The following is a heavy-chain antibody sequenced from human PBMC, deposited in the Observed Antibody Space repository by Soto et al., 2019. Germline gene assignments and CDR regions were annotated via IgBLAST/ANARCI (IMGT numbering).Heavy chain of an antibody. CDR3: AHRAGLQGNWNGGYFDF. J-gene: IGHJ4*02. V-gene: IGHV2-5*02. Sequence: QITLKESGPTRVKPTQTLTLTCTFSGFSLSTNGVGVGWIRQPPGKALERLALIYWDDDKRYSPSLKSRLTITKDTSKNQVVLTMTNMDPGDTATYYCAHRAGLQGNWNGGYFDFWGQGALVTVSS. CDR1: GFSLSTNGVG. D-gene: IGHD1-1*01. CDR2: IYWDDDK.